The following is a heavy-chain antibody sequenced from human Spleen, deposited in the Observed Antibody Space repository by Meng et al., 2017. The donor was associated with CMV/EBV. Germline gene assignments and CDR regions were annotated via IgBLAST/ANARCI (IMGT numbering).Heavy chain of an antibody. D-gene: IGHD2-2*01. V-gene: IGHV4-61*01. CDR1: DDSVSTGSYY. CDR3: ARDIGVTAAMLTYFYGMDV. Sequence: SETLSLTCTVSDDSVSTGSYYWNWIRQPPGKGPEWIGYIYYPVITNYNPSLKSRVTISVDTSKNQFSLKLSSVTAADTAVYYCARDIGVTAAMLTYFYGMDVWGQGTTVTVSS. J-gene: IGHJ6*02. CDR2: IYYPVIT.